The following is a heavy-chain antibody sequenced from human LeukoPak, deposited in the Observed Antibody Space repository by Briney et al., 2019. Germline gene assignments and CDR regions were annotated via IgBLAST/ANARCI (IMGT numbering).Heavy chain of an antibody. V-gene: IGHV3-9*01. J-gene: IGHJ4*02. D-gene: IGHD6-13*01. Sequence: PGGSLRLSCAASGFTFDYYAMHWVRQAPGKGLEWVSGINWNSGSIGYADSEKRRFTISRDNAKNSLHLQMHSLRAEDTALYYCATEGRRRFSSSSDYWGQRTLVTVPS. CDR2: INWNSGSI. CDR3: ATEGRRRFSSSSDY. CDR1: GFTFDYYA.